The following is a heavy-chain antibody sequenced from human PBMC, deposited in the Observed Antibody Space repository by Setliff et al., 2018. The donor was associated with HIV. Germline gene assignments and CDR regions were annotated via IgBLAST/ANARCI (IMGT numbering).Heavy chain of an antibody. J-gene: IGHJ4*02. CDR2: IYHSGST. D-gene: IGHD5-12*01. Sequence: LSLTCAVSGYSISSGYYWGWVRQPPGKGLEWIGSIYHSGSTYYNPSLKSRVTISVDTSKNQFSLKLSSVTAADTAVYYCARMYSGYDWSPAGARTRYFDYWGQGTLVTVSS. V-gene: IGHV4-38-2*01. CDR3: ARMYSGYDWSPAGARTRYFDY. CDR1: GYSISSGYY.